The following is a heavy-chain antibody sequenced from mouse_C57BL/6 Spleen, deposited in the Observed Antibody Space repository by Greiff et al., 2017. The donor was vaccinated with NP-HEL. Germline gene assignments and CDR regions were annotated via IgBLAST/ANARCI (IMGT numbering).Heavy chain of an antibody. CDR2: IWSGGST. J-gene: IGHJ2*01. V-gene: IGHV2-2*01. Sequence: VMLVESGPGLVQPSQSLSITCTVSGFSLTSYGVHWVRQSPGKGLEWLGVIWSGGSTDYNAAFISRLSISKDNSKSQVFFKMNSLQADDTAIYYCARKRGGEGYFDYWGQGTTLTVSS. D-gene: IGHD1-1*02. CDR1: GFSLTSYG. CDR3: ARKRGGEGYFDY.